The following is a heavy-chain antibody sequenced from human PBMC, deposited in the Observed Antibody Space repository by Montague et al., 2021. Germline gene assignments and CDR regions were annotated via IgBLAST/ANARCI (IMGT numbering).Heavy chain of an antibody. CDR3: ARRSSTWPLYYFDY. CDR2: IFPDDSDT. D-gene: IGHD6-13*01. Sequence: QSGAEVKKPGESLRISCKASGYSFAPYWIGWVRQMPGKGLEWMGIIFPDDSDTKYSPSFQGQVNISADKSISTAYLQWTSLKASDSAMYYCARRSSTWPLYYFDYWGQGTLVFVSS. V-gene: IGHV5-51*01. J-gene: IGHJ4*02. CDR1: GYSFAPYW.